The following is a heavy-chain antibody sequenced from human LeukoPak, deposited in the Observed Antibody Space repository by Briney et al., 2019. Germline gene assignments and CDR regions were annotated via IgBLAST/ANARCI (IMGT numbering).Heavy chain of an antibody. J-gene: IGHJ4*02. D-gene: IGHD4-11*01. Sequence: GGSLRLSCAASGFTFNSYGMHWVRQAPGKGLEWVAVMWYDGSNKYYADSVKGRFTISRDDPKNTLYLQMNSLRAEDTAMYYCARGLPPVMKYYFDYWGQGTLVTVSS. CDR3: ARGLPPVMKYYFDY. CDR1: GFTFNSYG. V-gene: IGHV3-33*01. CDR2: MWYDGSNK.